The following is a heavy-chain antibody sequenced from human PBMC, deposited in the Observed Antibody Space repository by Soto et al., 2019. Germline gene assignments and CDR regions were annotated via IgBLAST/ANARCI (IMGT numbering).Heavy chain of an antibody. Sequence: QVQLVQSGAEVKKPGASVKVSCKVSGYTLNEVAMHWVRQAPGKGLEWRGGFDPDEAETIYAQHFQGRVTMTEDTSTDTVYMELRSLRSEDTALYFCTTYHGDYNFDHWGQGTLVTVSS. V-gene: IGHV1-24*01. CDR1: GYTLNEVA. J-gene: IGHJ5*02. CDR3: TTYHGDYNFDH. CDR2: FDPDEAET. D-gene: IGHD4-17*01.